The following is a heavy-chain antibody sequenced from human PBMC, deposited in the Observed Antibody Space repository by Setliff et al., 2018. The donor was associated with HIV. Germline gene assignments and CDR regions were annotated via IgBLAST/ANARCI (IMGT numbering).Heavy chain of an antibody. J-gene: IGHJ3*02. Sequence: SETLSLTCTVSGGSISSSSYYWSWIRQPSGKGLEWIGEINHSGSTNYNPSLKSRVTISVDTSKNQFSLKLSSVTAADTAVYYCARGRRNEWELLLLAFDMWGQGTMVTVSS. CDR2: INHSGST. CDR1: GGSISSSSYY. D-gene: IGHD1-26*01. V-gene: IGHV4-39*07. CDR3: ARGRRNEWELLLLAFDM.